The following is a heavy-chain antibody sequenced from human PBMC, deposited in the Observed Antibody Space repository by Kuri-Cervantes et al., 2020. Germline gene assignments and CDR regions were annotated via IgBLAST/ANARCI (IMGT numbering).Heavy chain of an antibody. D-gene: IGHD3-16*02. Sequence: GESLKISCTTDGFTFSGYAMSWVRQAPGKGLEWVSSITTSGDRTHYLDSVMGRFTISRDNSMNTLYLQMNSLRAEDTAVYYCARVRPGHLGELSFWWYFDYWGQGTLVTVSS. CDR1: GFTFSGYA. CDR2: ITTSGDRT. CDR3: ARVRPGHLGELSFWWYFDY. J-gene: IGHJ4*02. V-gene: IGHV3-23*01.